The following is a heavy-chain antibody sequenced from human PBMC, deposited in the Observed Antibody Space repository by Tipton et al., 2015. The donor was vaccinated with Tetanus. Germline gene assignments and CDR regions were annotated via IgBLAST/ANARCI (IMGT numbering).Heavy chain of an antibody. CDR1: GYSFNSYW. V-gene: IGHV5-51*01. J-gene: IGHJ4*02. CDR2: IYPTDSDT. Sequence: VQLVQSGAEVKKPGESLKISCQGSGYSFNSYWIGWVRQKPGKGLEWMGIIYPTDSDTRYSPSFQGQVTISTDKSIRTVYLQWSSLKASDTAMYFCARMYSTSSPFDHWGQGTLVAVSS. D-gene: IGHD6-6*01. CDR3: ARMYSTSSPFDH.